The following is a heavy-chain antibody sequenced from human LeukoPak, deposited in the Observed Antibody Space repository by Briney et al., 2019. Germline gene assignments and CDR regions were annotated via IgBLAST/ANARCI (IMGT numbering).Heavy chain of an antibody. D-gene: IGHD5-18*01. V-gene: IGHV3-48*03. J-gene: IGHJ4*02. CDR3: ARCGYERNFDY. CDR1: GFTFSGYE. Sequence: GGSLRLSCAASGFTFSGYEMNWVRQAPGKGLEWVSYISSSGSTIYYADSVKGRFTISRDNAKNSLYLQMNSLRAEDTAVYYCARCGYERNFDYWGQGTLVTVSS. CDR2: ISSSGSTI.